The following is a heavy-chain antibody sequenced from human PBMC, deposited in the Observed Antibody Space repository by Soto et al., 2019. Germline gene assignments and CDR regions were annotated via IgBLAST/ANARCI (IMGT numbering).Heavy chain of an antibody. J-gene: IGHJ4*01. D-gene: IGHD6-19*01. CDR2: IYPHGNT. CDR1: GGSISSGGYS. Sequence: PSETLSLTCAVSGGSISSGGYSWSWIRQPPGKGLEWIGTIYPHGNTYSNPSLKSRVTISVDTSNNQLSLKLRSVTAADTAVYYCARHDGFSSGWIFDYWGHGTLVTVSS. V-gene: IGHV4-30-2*03. CDR3: ARHDGFSSGWIFDY.